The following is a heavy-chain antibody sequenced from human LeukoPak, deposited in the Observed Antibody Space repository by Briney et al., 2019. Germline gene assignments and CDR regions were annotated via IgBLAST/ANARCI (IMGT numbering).Heavy chain of an antibody. J-gene: IGHJ6*02. Sequence: GGSLRLSCAASGFTVSNNYMIWVRQAPGKGLEWVSLIYSGGSTYYSDAVRGRFATSRDNSKNTLYLQMSSLRAEDTAVYYCAGHSEMDVWGQGITVTVSS. V-gene: IGHV3-53*01. D-gene: IGHD6-13*01. CDR1: GFTVSNNY. CDR2: IYSGGST. CDR3: AGHSEMDV.